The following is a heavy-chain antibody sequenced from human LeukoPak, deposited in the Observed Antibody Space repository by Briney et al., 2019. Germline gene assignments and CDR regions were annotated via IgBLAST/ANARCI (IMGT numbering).Heavy chain of an antibody. Sequence: GRSLRLSCATSGFTFGDYAIHWVRQAPGKGLEWVSGINWNGGDIGYADSVKGRFTISRDNAKKSLYLQMNSLRVEDTALYYCSTEGSNYYYYMDVWGKGTTVTVSS. D-gene: IGHD1-14*01. CDR3: STEGSNYYYYMDV. V-gene: IGHV3-9*01. CDR2: INWNGGDI. J-gene: IGHJ6*03. CDR1: GFTFGDYA.